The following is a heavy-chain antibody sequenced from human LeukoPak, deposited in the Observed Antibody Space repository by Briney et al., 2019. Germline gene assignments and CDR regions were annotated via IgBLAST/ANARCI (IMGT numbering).Heavy chain of an antibody. Sequence: SQTLSLTCVISGDSVSTNSASWSWTRQSPSRGLEWLGRTYYRSKWYSECGVAVGTRITINADTCKNQFSLQLNSVTPEDTAVYYCARDVVATAGYALGYWGQGTLVTVSS. CDR3: ARDVVATAGYALGY. J-gene: IGHJ4*02. CDR1: GDSVSTNSAS. V-gene: IGHV6-1*01. CDR2: TYYRSKWYS. D-gene: IGHD2-2*01.